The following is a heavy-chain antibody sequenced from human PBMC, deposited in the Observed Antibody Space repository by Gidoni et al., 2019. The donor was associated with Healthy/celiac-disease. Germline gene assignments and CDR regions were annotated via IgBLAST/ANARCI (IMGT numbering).Heavy chain of an antibody. Sequence: QVQLVQSGAEVKKPGASVKVSCKASGYTFTGYYMHWVRQAPGQGLEWMGWINPNSGGTTYAQKFQGRVTMTRDTSISTAYMELSRLRSDDTAVYYCARKGLVQGLFDYWGQGTLVTVSS. CDR1: GYTFTGYY. V-gene: IGHV1-2*02. CDR3: ARKGLVQGLFDY. D-gene: IGHD1-1*01. J-gene: IGHJ4*02. CDR2: INPNSGGT.